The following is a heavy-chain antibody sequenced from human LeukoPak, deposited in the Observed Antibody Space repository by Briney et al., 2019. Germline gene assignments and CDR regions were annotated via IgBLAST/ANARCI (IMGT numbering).Heavy chain of an antibody. CDR2: INHSGST. CDR3: ARENRPWQQPRIYYMDV. D-gene: IGHD6-13*01. J-gene: IGHJ6*03. Sequence: SETLSLTCAVYGGSFSGYYWSWIRQPPGKGLEWIGEINHSGSTNYNPSLKSRVTISVDTSKNQFSLKLSSVTAADTAVYYCARENRPWQQPRIYYMDVWGKGTTVTVSS. CDR1: GGSFSGYY. V-gene: IGHV4-34*01.